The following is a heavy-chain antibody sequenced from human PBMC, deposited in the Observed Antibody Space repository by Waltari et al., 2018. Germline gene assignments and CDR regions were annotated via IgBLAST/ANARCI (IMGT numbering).Heavy chain of an antibody. J-gene: IGHJ4*02. V-gene: IGHV4-59*11. CDR1: GGSISSHY. Sequence: QVQLQESGPGLVKPSETLSLTCTVSGGSISSHYWSWIRQPPGKGLEWIGYIYYSGSTNYNPSLKSRVTISVDTSKNQFSLKLSSVTAADTAVYYCARGGLGSFDYWGQGTLVTVSS. CDR2: IYYSGST. CDR3: ARGGLGSFDY. D-gene: IGHD3-10*01.